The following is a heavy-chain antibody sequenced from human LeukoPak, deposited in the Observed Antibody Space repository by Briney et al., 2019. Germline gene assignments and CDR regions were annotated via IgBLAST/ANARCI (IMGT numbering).Heavy chain of an antibody. CDR3: ARGRGSQLRRERFNWFDP. Sequence: ASVKVSCKASGYTFTSYDINWVRQATGQGLEWMGWMNPNSGNTGYAQKFQGRVTMTRNTSISTAYMELSSLRSEDTAVYYCARGRGSQLRRERFNWFDPWGQGTLVTVSS. D-gene: IGHD2-2*01. CDR2: MNPNSGNT. V-gene: IGHV1-8*01. J-gene: IGHJ5*02. CDR1: GYTFTSYD.